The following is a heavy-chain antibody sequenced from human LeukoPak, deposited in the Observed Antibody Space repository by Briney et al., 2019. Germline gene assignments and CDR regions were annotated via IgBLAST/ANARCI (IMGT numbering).Heavy chain of an antibody. CDR3: AKGTYDYVWGSLRY. J-gene: IGHJ4*02. V-gene: IGHV3-23*01. CDR2: ISGSGGST. CDR1: GFTFSSYA. D-gene: IGHD3-16*01. Sequence: GGSLRLSCAASGFTFSSYAMSWVSQAPGKGLEWVSAISGSGGSTYYADSVKGRFTISRDNSKNTLYLQMNSLRAEDTAVYYCAKGTYDYVWGSLRYWGQGTLVTVSS.